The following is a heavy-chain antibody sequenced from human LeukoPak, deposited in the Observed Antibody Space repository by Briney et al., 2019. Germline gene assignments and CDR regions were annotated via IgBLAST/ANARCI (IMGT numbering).Heavy chain of an antibody. CDR3: ARLYYYDSSGYHGYYYGMDV. CDR2: IIPIFGIA. V-gene: IGHV1-69*04. CDR1: GGTFSNYA. Sequence: ASVKVSCKASGGTFSNYAISWVRQAPGQGLEWMGRIIPIFGIANYAQKFQGRVTINADKSTSTAYMELSSLRSEDAAVYYCARLYYYDSSGYHGYYYGMDVWGQGTTVTVSS. D-gene: IGHD3-22*01. J-gene: IGHJ6*02.